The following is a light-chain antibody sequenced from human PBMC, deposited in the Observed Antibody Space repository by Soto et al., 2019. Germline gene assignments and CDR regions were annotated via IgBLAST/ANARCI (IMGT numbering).Light chain of an antibody. CDR1: QSVGSTY. CDR3: QQYGDSPWT. CDR2: DAS. V-gene: IGKV3-20*01. J-gene: IGKJ1*01. Sequence: IRLTQSPGTLALSPGGRATLSCRASQSVGSTYLAWYQQKPGQAPRLLIYDASSRATGIPDRFSGSGSGTDFTLTISRLEPEDFAVYYCQQYGDSPWTFGQGTKVDIK.